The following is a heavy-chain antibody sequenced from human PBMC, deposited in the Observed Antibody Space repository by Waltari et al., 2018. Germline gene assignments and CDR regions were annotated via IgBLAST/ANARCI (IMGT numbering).Heavy chain of an antibody. Sequence: EVQLVESGGGLVQPGGSLRLSCAASGLPFGSVRMQWVRQAPGKGPVWVSRINSDGSDSDYAHSVKGRFTISLANDKDTLYLQMNSLRADDTAVYYCARDNWGPAYWGQGTLVTVPS. CDR2: INSDGSDS. CDR1: GLPFGSVR. CDR3: ARDNWGPAY. D-gene: IGHD7-27*01. V-gene: IGHV3-74*01. J-gene: IGHJ4*02.